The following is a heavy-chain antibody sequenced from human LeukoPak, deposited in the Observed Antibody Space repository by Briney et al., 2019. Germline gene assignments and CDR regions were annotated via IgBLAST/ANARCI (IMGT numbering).Heavy chain of an antibody. CDR1: GYTFTSYG. J-gene: IGHJ4*02. D-gene: IGHD6-13*01. CDR3: ATDTSYSWYDTFGEY. Sequence: ASVKVSCKASGYTFTSYGISWVRQAPGQGLEWMGRISASNGNTDYAQKFQGRVTMTTDTSTTTAYMELRSLRSDDTAVYYCATDTSYSWYDTFGEYWGQGTLVTVSS. V-gene: IGHV1-18*01. CDR2: ISASNGNT.